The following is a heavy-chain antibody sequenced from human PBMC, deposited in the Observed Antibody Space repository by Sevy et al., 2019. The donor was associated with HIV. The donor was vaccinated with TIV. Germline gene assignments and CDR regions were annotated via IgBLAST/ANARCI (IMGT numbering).Heavy chain of an antibody. V-gene: IGHV3-11*01. J-gene: IGHJ4*02. CDR2: ISLSHHTI. D-gene: IGHD6-19*01. CDR3: ARDPGYSSGWYGPHFDY. CDR1: GFPFSTYY. Sequence: GGSLRLSCAASGFPFSTYYMTWIRQAPGKGLEWLAYISLSHHTIYYTHSVKGRFTISRDNAKNSQYLQMNNLRAEDTATYYCARDPGYSSGWYGPHFDYWGQGALVTVSS.